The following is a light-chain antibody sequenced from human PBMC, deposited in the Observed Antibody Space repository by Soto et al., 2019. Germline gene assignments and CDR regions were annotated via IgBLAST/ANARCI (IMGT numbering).Light chain of an antibody. J-gene: IGKJ2*01. Sequence: EIVLTQSPGTLSLSPGERATLSCRASQSVSSSYLAWYQQKPGQAPRLLIYGASSRATGIPDRFSGSGSGKELTLHISRLEPEDFAVYYCQQYGSSPYTFAQGTKLEIK. V-gene: IGKV3-20*01. CDR3: QQYGSSPYT. CDR2: GAS. CDR1: QSVSSSY.